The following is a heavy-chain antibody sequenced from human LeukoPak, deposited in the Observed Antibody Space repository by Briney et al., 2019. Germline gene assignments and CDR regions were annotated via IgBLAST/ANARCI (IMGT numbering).Heavy chain of an antibody. J-gene: IGHJ4*02. D-gene: IGHD3-22*01. V-gene: IGHV1-46*01. CDR2: INPSGSTT. CDR1: GNSFTSYY. Sequence: ASVKVSCKASGNSFTSYYMHWVRQAPGQGLEWMGIINPSGSTTNYAHKFQGRVIMTRDTSTSTVYLELSSLRSEDTAVYYCASLPTGSMIANYWGQGTLVTVSS. CDR3: ASLPTGSMIANY.